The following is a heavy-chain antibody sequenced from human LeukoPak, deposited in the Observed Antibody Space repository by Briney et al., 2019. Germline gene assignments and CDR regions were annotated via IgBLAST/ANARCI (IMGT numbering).Heavy chain of an antibody. J-gene: IGHJ6*03. Sequence: GASVKVSCKASGYTFTSYGISWVRQAPGQGLEWMGWISAYNGNTNYAQKLQGRVIMTTDTSTSTAYMELRSLRSDDTAVYYCARVKHYYDFWSQDFYYMDVWGKGTTVTVSS. V-gene: IGHV1-18*01. D-gene: IGHD3-3*01. CDR2: ISAYNGNT. CDR1: GYTFTSYG. CDR3: ARVKHYYDFWSQDFYYMDV.